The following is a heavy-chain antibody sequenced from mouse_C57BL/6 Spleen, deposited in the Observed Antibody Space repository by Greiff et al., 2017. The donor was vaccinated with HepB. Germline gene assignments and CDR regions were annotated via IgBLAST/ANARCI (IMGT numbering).Heavy chain of an antibody. Sequence: QVQLQLSGAELVRPGTSVKMSCKASGYTFTNYWIGWAKQRPGHGLEWIGDIYPGGGYTNYNEKFKGKATLTADKSSSTAYMQFSSLTSEDSAIYYCARKGVSIVVDYYFDYWGQGTTLTVSS. D-gene: IGHD1-1*01. V-gene: IGHV1-63*01. CDR2: IYPGGGYT. J-gene: IGHJ2*01. CDR3: ARKGVSIVVDYYFDY. CDR1: GYTFTNYW.